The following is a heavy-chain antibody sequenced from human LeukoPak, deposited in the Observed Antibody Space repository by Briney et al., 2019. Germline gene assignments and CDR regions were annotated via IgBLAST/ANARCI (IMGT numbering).Heavy chain of an antibody. CDR2: VSYDGGGT. CDR1: GFTFSDYW. CDR3: VRNMVRGVVYFDS. D-gene: IGHD3-10*01. J-gene: IGHJ4*02. V-gene: IGHV3-74*01. Sequence: GGSLRLSCAASGFTFSDYWMHWVRQTPGKGLVWVSRVSYDGGGTNYAESVKGRFTISRDNAKNTLYLQMNSLRVEDTAVYYCVRNMVRGVVYFDSWGQGALVTVSS.